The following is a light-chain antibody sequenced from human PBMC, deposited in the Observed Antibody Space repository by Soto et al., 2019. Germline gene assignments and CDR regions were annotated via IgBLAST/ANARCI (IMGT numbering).Light chain of an antibody. V-gene: IGKV1-5*02. CDR1: QGIYSR. J-gene: IGKJ1*01. CDR2: DAS. Sequence: DIQMTQSPSSVSASVGDTVTIICRASQGIYSRLAWYQQKPGKAPELLIFDASTLESGVPSRFSGSGSGTTFTLTSISLQSDDFATYYCQQYNSYSFGQGTKVDIK. CDR3: QQYNSYS.